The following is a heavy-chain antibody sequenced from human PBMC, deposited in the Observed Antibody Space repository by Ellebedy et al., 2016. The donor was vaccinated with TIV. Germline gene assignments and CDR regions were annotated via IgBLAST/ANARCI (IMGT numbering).Heavy chain of an antibody. CDR2: INPSGGPT. CDR3: ARANEVVAGARGMDV. V-gene: IGHV1-46*02. J-gene: IGHJ6*02. Sequence: AASVKVSCKASGYTFNNYYIHWVRQAPGQGLEWMGVINPSGGPTNYTQDFQGRVTMTRDMSTSTVYMELGRLRSEETAVYYWARANEVVAGARGMDVWGQGTTVTVSS. D-gene: IGHD6-19*01. CDR1: GYTFNNYY.